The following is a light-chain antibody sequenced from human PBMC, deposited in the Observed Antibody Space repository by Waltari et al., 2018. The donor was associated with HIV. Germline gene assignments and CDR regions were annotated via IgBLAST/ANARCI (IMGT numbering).Light chain of an antibody. CDR2: DAS. Sequence: DIQMTQSPSSLSASVRDRVTITCQASQDISTYLNWYQQKPGKAPKLLIYDASNLETRVPSRFSGSGSGTDFTFTISSLQPEDIGTYYCQQYDNLLTFGGGTKVEIK. V-gene: IGKV1-33*01. CDR3: QQYDNLLT. J-gene: IGKJ4*01. CDR1: QDISTY.